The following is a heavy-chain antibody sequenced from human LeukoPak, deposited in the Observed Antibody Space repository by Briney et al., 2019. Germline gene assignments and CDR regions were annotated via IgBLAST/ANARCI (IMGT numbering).Heavy chain of an antibody. Sequence: TTSETLSLTCTVSGGSISSRSDYWGWIRQTPGKGLEWIGNLDSSGSTYYNPSLKSRVTISVGTSKNQFSLNLRSVTAADTAIYFCSRSHDYGGLYFHYYMDVWGKGTTVTASS. CDR2: LDSSGST. CDR3: SRSHDYGGLYFHYYMDV. CDR1: GGSISSRSDY. J-gene: IGHJ6*03. V-gene: IGHV4-39*01. D-gene: IGHD4-23*01.